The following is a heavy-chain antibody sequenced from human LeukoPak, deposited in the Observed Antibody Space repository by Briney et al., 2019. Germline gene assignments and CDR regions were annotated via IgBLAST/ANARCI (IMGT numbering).Heavy chain of an antibody. V-gene: IGHV3-23*01. CDR1: GFTFSSYA. Sequence: PGGSLRLSCAASGFTFSSYAMSWVRQAPGKGLEWVSAISGSGGSTYYADSVKGRFTISRDNSKNTLYLQMNSLRAEDTAVYYCAKKTTGYSSSSVVYWGQGTLVTVSS. CDR3: AKKTTGYSSSSVVY. J-gene: IGHJ4*02. CDR2: ISGSGGST. D-gene: IGHD6-13*01.